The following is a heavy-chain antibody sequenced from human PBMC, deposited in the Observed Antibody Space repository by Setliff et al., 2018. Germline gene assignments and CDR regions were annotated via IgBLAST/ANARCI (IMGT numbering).Heavy chain of an antibody. Sequence: SSETLSLTCTVSGGSISSGDYYWSWIRQPPGKGLEWIGYIYSSGSTYYNPSLKSRVSISVDTPKNQFSLKLSSVTAADTAVYYCARESRYYYDNLGTLDYWGQGTLVTVSS. CDR2: IYSSGST. J-gene: IGHJ4*02. D-gene: IGHD3-22*01. CDR3: ARESRYYYDNLGTLDY. V-gene: IGHV4-30-4*08. CDR1: GGSISSGDYY.